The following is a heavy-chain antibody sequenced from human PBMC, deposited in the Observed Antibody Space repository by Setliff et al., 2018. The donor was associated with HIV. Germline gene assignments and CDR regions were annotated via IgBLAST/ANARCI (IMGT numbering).Heavy chain of an antibody. CDR1: GGSFSGYY. J-gene: IGHJ3*02. D-gene: IGHD3-10*01. CDR2: INHSGST. Sequence: SETLSLTCGVHGGSFSGYYWSWIRQPPGKGLEWIGEINHSGSTRYNPSLKSRVTISLDTSQNQFSLKLSSVTAADTAMYYCARCRGMSYSFDIWGQGTMVTVSS. V-gene: IGHV4-34*01. CDR3: ARCRGMSYSFDI.